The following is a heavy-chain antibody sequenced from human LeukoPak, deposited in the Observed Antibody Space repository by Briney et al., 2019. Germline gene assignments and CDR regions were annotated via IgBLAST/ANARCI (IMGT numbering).Heavy chain of an antibody. CDR1: GFTFSSYA. Sequence: GGSLRLSCAASGFTFSSYAMSWVRQAPGKGLEWVANIKQDESEKYYVDSVKGRFSISRDNAKNSLYLQMNSLRAEDTAEYYCARVGFYAFDIWGQGTKVTVSS. J-gene: IGHJ3*02. CDR2: IKQDESEK. CDR3: ARVGFYAFDI. V-gene: IGHV3-7*04. D-gene: IGHD3-3*01.